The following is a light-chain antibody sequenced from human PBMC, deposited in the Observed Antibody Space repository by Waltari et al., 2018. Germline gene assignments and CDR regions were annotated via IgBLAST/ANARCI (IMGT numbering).Light chain of an antibody. V-gene: IGLV2-14*01. CDR2: DVS. CDR1: SSDVGGYNY. J-gene: IGLJ3*02. Sequence: QSAPTLPASVSGSPGQSITTSCTGTSSDVGGYNYVSWYQQHPGKAPKLMIYDVSKRPSGVSNRFSGSKSGNTASLTISGLQAEDEADYYCSSYTSSSTLVFGGGTKLTVL. CDR3: SSYTSSSTLV.